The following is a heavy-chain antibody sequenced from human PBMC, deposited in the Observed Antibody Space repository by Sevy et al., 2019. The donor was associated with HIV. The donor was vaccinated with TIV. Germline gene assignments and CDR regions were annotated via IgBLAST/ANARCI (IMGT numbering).Heavy chain of an antibody. CDR1: GFTFSKYW. CDR2: IKQDAGQK. CDR3: ARDDGNYYFHY. V-gene: IGHV3-7*01. D-gene: IGHD1-7*01. Sequence: GSLRLSCAASGFTFSKYWMGWVRQAPGKGLEWVANIKQDAGQKYYVASVKGRFTISRDNAKNSLYLQMNSLRAEDTAVYFCARDDGNYYFHYWGQGTLVTVSS. J-gene: IGHJ4*02.